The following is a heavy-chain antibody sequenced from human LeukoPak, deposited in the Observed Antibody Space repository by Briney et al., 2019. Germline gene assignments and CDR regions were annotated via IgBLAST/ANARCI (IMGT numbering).Heavy chain of an antibody. D-gene: IGHD2-2*01. Sequence: SETLSLTCAVYGGSFSGYYWSWIRQPPGKGLEWIGEINHSGSTNYNPSLKSRVTISVDTSKNQFSVKLSSVTAADTAVYYCARAVYCSSTSCPSYYHYYYMDVWGKGTTVTVPS. CDR1: GGSFSGYY. V-gene: IGHV4-34*01. J-gene: IGHJ6*03. CDR3: ARAVYCSSTSCPSYYHYYYMDV. CDR2: INHSGST.